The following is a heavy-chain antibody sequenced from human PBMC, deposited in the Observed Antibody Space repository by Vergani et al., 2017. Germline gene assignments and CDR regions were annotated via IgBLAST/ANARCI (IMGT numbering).Heavy chain of an antibody. CDR1: GGTFSSCA. CDR2: IIPIFGTA. CDR3: ARERCSGGSCYSFRVGAFDI. Sequence: QVQLVQSGAEVKKPGSSVKVSCKASGGTFSSCAISWVRQAPGQGLEWMGGIIPIFGTANYAQKFQGRVTITADESTSTAYMELSSLRSEDTAVYYCARERCSGGSCYSFRVGAFDIWGQGTMVTVSS. D-gene: IGHD2-15*01. J-gene: IGHJ3*02. V-gene: IGHV1-69*12.